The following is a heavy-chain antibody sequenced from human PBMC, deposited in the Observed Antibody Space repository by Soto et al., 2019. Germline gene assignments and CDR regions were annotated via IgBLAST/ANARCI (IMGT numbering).Heavy chain of an antibody. CDR2: IDPSDSYT. D-gene: IGHD7-27*01. Sequence: PGESLKISFKGSGYSFTSYWISWVRQMPGKGLEWMGRIDPSDSYTNYSPSFQGHVTISADKSISTAYLQWSSLKASDTAMYYCARQPAWGASQLGMDVWGQGTAVTVSS. CDR3: ARQPAWGASQLGMDV. V-gene: IGHV5-10-1*01. CDR1: GYSFTSYW. J-gene: IGHJ6*02.